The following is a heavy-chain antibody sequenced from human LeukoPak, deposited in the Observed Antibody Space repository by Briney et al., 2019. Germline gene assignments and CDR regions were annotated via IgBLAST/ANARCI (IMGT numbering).Heavy chain of an antibody. CDR3: ANEGLAYFDY. Sequence: GGSLRLSCAASGFTFSSYGMHWVRQAPGKGLEWVAVISYDGSNKYYADSVKGRFTISRDNSKNTLYLQMNSLRAEDTAVYYCANEGLAYFDYWGQGTLVTVSS. J-gene: IGHJ4*02. V-gene: IGHV3-30*18. CDR2: ISYDGSNK. D-gene: IGHD6-19*01. CDR1: GFTFSSYG.